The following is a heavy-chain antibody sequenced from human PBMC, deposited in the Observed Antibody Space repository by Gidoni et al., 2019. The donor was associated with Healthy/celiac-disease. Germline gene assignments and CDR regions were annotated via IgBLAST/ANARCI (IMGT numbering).Heavy chain of an antibody. CDR1: GSTFSSYA. J-gene: IGHJ4*02. Sequence: EVQLLESGGGLVQPGGSLRHSCAASGSTFSSYAMSWVRQAPGKGLEWVSAISVSGGSTYYADSVKGRFTISRDNSKNTLYLQMNSLRAEDTAVYYCAKSGDIVVVAMSFFDYWGQGTLVTVSS. D-gene: IGHD2-2*01. V-gene: IGHV3-23*01. CDR2: ISVSGGST. CDR3: AKSGDIVVVAMSFFDY.